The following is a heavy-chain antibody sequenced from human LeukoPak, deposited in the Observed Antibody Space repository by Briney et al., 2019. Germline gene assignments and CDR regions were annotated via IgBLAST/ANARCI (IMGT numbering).Heavy chain of an antibody. CDR1: GVSISSSY. Sequence: SETLSLTCTVSGVSISSSYWSWIRQTPGKGLEWIGYFYYTGSTTYNPSLKSRVTMSVDTSKNQFSLKLTSVTAADTAVYYCARDSGTTGEVKFDPWGHGILVTVSS. V-gene: IGHV4-59*12. CDR3: ARDSGTTGEVKFDP. D-gene: IGHD3-10*01. CDR2: FYYTGST. J-gene: IGHJ5*02.